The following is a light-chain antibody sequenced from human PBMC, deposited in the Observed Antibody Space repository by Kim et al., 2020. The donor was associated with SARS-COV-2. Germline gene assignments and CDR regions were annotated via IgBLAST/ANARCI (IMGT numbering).Light chain of an antibody. CDR2: GAS. CDR1: QSISTW. V-gene: IGKV1-5*01. Sequence: ASLGDRVPITCRASQSISTWSAWYQQKPGTAPKLLIFGASTLESGVPSRFSGSGSGTEFTLTISSLQPDDFATYYCQQYNSYPWTFGQGTKVDIK. J-gene: IGKJ1*01. CDR3: QQYNSYPWT.